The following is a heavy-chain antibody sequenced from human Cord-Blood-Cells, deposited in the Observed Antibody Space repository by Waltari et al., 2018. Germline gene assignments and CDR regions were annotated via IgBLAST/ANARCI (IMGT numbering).Heavy chain of an antibody. J-gene: IGHJ3*02. CDR1: GLTFSSYE. CDR3: ARVYDFWSGYYDAFDI. V-gene: IGHV3-48*03. Sequence: EVQLVESGGGLVQPGGSLRLSCAASGLTFSSYEMNWVRQAPGKGLEWVSYISSSSSTIYYADSVKGRFTISRDNAKNSLYLQMNSLRDEDTAVYYCARVYDFWSGYYDAFDIWGQGTMVTVSS. CDR2: ISSSSSTI. D-gene: IGHD3-3*01.